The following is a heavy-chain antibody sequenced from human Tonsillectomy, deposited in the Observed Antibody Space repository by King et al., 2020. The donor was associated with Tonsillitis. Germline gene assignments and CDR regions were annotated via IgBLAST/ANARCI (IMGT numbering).Heavy chain of an antibody. J-gene: IGHJ4*02. CDR3: ARAHYSSSSDY. CDR2: ISSSSSTI. Sequence: VQLVESGGGLVQPGVSLRLSCAASGFTFSSFSMNWVRQAPGKGLEWVSYISSSSSTIYYADSVKGRFTISRDNAKNSLYLQINSLRAEDTAVYYCARAHYSSSSDYWGQGTLVTVSS. V-gene: IGHV3-48*04. D-gene: IGHD6-6*01. CDR1: GFTFSSFS.